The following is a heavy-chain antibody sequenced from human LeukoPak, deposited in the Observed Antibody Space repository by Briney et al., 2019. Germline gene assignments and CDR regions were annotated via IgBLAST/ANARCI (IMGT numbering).Heavy chain of an antibody. CDR1: GYTFTSYA. D-gene: IGHD5-18*01. V-gene: IGHV1-3*01. CDR2: INAGNGNT. CDR3: ARVVDVNSYGLFDY. J-gene: IGHJ4*02. Sequence: ASVKVSCKASGYTFTSYAMHWVRQAPGQRLEWMGWINAGNGNTKYSQKFQGRVTITRGTFASTAYMELSSLRSEDTAVYYCARVVDVNSYGLFDYWGQGTLVTVSS.